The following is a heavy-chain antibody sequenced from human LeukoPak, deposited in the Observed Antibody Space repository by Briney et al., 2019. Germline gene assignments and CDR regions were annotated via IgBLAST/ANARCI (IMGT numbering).Heavy chain of an antibody. V-gene: IGHV1-69*05. Sequence: SVKVSCKASGGTFNNFVISWMRQASGQGPEWMGGIIPMFGTPNYAQKFQGRVTITTDESSSTAYLDLSSLRSEDTAIYYCAIDSTGYYKQRAYYFDYWGQGTLVTVSS. CDR1: GGTFNNFV. J-gene: IGHJ4*02. D-gene: IGHD3-22*01. CDR2: IIPMFGTP. CDR3: AIDSTGYYKQRAYYFDY.